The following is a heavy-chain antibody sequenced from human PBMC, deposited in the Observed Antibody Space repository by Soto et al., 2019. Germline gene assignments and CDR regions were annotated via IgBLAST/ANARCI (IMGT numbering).Heavy chain of an antibody. Sequence: ASVKVSCKASGYSFNGYYMHWVRQAPGQGLEWMGWINPNSGGTNYAQKFQGWLTISKDTSKSQVVLTMTNMDPVDTATYYCARIFRDDSSGSGMGVSAEGTTDPGS. CDR3: ARIFRDDSSGSGMGV. CDR1: GYSFNGYY. J-gene: IGHJ6*02. V-gene: IGHV1-2*04. CDR2: INPNSGGT. D-gene: IGHD3-22*01.